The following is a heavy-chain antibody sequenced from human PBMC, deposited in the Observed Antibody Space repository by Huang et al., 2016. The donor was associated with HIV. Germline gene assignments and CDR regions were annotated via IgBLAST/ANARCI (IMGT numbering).Heavy chain of an antibody. CDR2: FYYTGKM. J-gene: IGHJ2*01. Sequence: QMRFQESGPGLVKPSGTLSLTCNVSGGSINTGRYYWGWIRQPPGKGLEWVGSFYYTGKMHDEPSLKGRLTMSVYTSKNQFSLNLSSVTAADTAIYYCARNHDFWRGRMFAISYFDVWGRGTLVTVAS. D-gene: IGHD3-3*01. CDR1: GGSINTGRYY. CDR3: ARNHDFWRGRMFAISYFDV. V-gene: IGHV4-39*01.